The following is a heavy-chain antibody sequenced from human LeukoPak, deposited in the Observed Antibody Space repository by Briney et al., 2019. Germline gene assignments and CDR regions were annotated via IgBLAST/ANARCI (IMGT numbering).Heavy chain of an antibody. CDR1: GGSINSGGYY. V-gene: IGHV4-31*03. D-gene: IGHD3-22*01. Sequence: SESLSLTCTVSGGSINSGGYYWSWIRQHPGKGLEWIGYIYYSGSTYYNPSLKSRVTISVDTSKNQFSLKLSSVTAADTAVYYCATLDSSGYYAEYFQHWGQGTLVTVSS. CDR2: IYYSGST. J-gene: IGHJ1*01. CDR3: ATLDSSGYYAEYFQH.